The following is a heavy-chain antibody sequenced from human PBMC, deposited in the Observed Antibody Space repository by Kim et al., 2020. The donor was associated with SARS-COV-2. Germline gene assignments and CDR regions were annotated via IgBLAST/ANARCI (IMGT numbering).Heavy chain of an antibody. Sequence: TNTAQQLQGRGTMTTETSTSTAYMELRSLRSDDTAVYYCARAGRRYYFDYWGQGTLVTVSS. J-gene: IGHJ4*02. CDR3: ARAGRRYYFDY. V-gene: IGHV1-18*01. CDR2: T.